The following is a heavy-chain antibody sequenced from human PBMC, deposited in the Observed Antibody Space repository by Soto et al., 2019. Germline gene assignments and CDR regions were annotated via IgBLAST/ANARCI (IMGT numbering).Heavy chain of an antibody. J-gene: IGHJ4*02. D-gene: IGHD3-3*01. Sequence: ASVKVSCKASGYIFIAHYIHWVRQAPGQGLEWMGWINPDSGGKQYAQKFQGRVTMTRDTSITTAYMELNSLKSDDTAVYYCARGSFGYYFDSWGQGTLVTVSS. CDR1: GYIFIAHY. V-gene: IGHV1-2*02. CDR2: INPDSGGK. CDR3: ARGSFGYYFDS.